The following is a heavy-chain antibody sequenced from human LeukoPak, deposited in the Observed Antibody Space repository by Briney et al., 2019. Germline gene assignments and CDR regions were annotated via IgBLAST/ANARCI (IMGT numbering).Heavy chain of an antibody. V-gene: IGHV3-21*01. CDR1: GFPLSGSS. D-gene: IGHD3-10*01. J-gene: IGHJ5*02. Sequence: GGSLRPSRAASGFPLSGSSMTWVRQAPGKGLEWVSSTNSGSDYILYADSVKGRFTISRDNAKNSPYLQMSSLRAEDTAVYYCARDQFGKGNWFDPWGQGTLVTVSS. CDR2: TNSGSDYI. CDR3: ARDQFGKGNWFDP.